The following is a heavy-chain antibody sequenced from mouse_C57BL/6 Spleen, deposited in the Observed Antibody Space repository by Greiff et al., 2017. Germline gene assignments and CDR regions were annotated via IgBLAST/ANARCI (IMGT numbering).Heavy chain of an antibody. CDR1: GFTFTTYA. CDR3: VRDIATSYAMDD. Sequence: EVQLVESGGGLVQPKGSLKLSCAASGFTFTTYAMHWVRQAPGKGLEWVARIRRKSSNYATYYADSVKDRLTISRDDSQSILYLQMNNLKTEDTAMYYCVRDIATSYAMDDWGQGTSVTVSS. CDR2: IRRKSSNYAT. V-gene: IGHV10-3*01. D-gene: IGHD1-1*01. J-gene: IGHJ4*01.